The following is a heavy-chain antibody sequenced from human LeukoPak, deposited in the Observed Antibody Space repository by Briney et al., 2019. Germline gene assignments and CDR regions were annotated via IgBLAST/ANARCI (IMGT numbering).Heavy chain of an antibody. J-gene: IGHJ3*02. D-gene: IGHD1-26*01. CDR2: TSYDGSNK. CDR1: GFTFSSYA. CDR3: ARSGSHNAFDI. Sequence: PGGSLRLSCAASGFTFSSYAMSWVRQAPDKGLEGVAITSYDGSNKYYADSVKGRFTIFRDNSKNTLYLQMNSLRSEDTGVYYCARSGSHNAFDIRGQGTMVTVSS. V-gene: IGHV3-30*03.